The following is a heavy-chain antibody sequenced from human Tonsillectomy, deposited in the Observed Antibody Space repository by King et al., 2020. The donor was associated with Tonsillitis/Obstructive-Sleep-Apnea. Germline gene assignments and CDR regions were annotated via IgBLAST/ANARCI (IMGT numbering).Heavy chain of an antibody. D-gene: IGHD3-22*01. Sequence: QLVQSGGGVVQPGRSLRLSCAASGFTFSNYGMHWVRQAPGKGLEWVAVIWYDGSNKYYVDSVKGRFTISRDNSKNTLYLQMNSLRAEDTAVYYCARADSRGSFSYYYYGMDLWGQGTTVTVSS. CDR1: GFTFSNYG. J-gene: IGHJ6*02. CDR3: ARADSRGSFSYYYYGMDL. CDR2: IWYDGSNK. V-gene: IGHV3-33*01.